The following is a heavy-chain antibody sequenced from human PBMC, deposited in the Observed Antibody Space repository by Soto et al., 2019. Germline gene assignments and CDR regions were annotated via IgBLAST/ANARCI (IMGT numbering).Heavy chain of an antibody. CDR1: GFTFSSYD. Sequence: PGGSLRLSCGASGFTFSSYDMSWVRQAPGKGLEWVSVISDSADTTHYVDSVKGRFTISRDNSNNTLYLQMNTLRAEDTAVYFCEKGNYYDPLKYGMDVWGQGTKVPVSS. CDR2: ISDSADTT. J-gene: IGHJ6*02. V-gene: IGHV3-23*01. D-gene: IGHD3-22*01. CDR3: EKGNYYDPLKYGMDV.